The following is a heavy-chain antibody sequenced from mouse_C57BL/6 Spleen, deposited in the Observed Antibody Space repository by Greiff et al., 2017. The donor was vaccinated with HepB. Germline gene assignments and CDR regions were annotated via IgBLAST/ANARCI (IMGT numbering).Heavy chain of an antibody. D-gene: IGHD1-1*01. J-gene: IGHJ4*01. V-gene: IGHV1-69*01. Sequence: QVQLQQPGAELVMPGASVKLSCKASGYTFTSYWMHWVKQRPGQGLEWIGEIDPSDSYTNYNQKFKGKSTLTVDKSSSTAYMQLSSLTSEDSAVYHCASRITTVVAYYYAMDYWGQGTSVTVSS. CDR1: GYTFTSYW. CDR3: ASRITTVVAYYYAMDY. CDR2: IDPSDSYT.